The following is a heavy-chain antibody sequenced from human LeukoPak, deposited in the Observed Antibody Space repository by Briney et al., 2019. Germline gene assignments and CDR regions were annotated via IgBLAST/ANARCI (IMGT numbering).Heavy chain of an antibody. CDR2: IYYSGST. Sequence: SETLSLTCTVSGGSISTYYWSWIRQPPGKGLEWIGYIYYSGSTNYNPSLKSRVTISVDTSKNQFSLKLSSVTAADTAVYYCARAPPPLLRFLGGYYFDYWGQGTLVTVSS. J-gene: IGHJ4*02. V-gene: IGHV4-59*08. D-gene: IGHD3-3*01. CDR3: ARAPPPLLRFLGGYYFDY. CDR1: GGSISTYY.